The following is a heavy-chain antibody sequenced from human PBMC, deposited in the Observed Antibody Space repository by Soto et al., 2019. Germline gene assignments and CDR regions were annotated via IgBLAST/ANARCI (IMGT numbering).Heavy chain of an antibody. D-gene: IGHD2-15*01. CDR2: INHSGST. CDR3: ARLGFGRSGTLPYYYYSGMDV. Sequence: SETLSLTCAVYGGSFSGYYWSWIRLPPGKGREWIGEINHSGSTNYNPSLKGRVNVSVDKSTNQWSLKLGSVTAADTAVYYCARLGFGRSGTLPYYYYSGMDVWGQGTTVTVSS. V-gene: IGHV4-34*01. CDR1: GGSFSGYY. J-gene: IGHJ6*02.